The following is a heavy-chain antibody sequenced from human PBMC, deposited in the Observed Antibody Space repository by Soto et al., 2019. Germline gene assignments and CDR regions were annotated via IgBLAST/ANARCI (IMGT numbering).Heavy chain of an antibody. J-gene: IGHJ4*02. V-gene: IGHV2-5*02. D-gene: IGHD1-1*01. CDR1: GFSLSTSGVG. CDR3: AHFRGWKYYFDY. Sequence: QITLKESGPTLVKPTQTLTLTCTFSGFSLSTSGVGVGWLRQPPGKALEWLALIYWDDDKRYSPSLKSRLTITKDTSKNQVVLTMTNMDPVDTATYYCAHFRGWKYYFDYWGQGTLVTVSS. CDR2: IYWDDDK.